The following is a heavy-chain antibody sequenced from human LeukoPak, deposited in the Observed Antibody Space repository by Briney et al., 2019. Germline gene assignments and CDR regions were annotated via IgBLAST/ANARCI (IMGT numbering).Heavy chain of an antibody. CDR2: ISYDGTNK. Sequence: PGRSLRLSCAASGFTFSNYGMHWVRQAPGKGLEWVAVISYDGTNKYYADSVKGRFTISRDNSKNTLYLQMNSLRAEDTAVYYCAKKYSIGWCYFDSWGQGTLVTVSS. CDR1: GFTFSNYG. CDR3: AKKYSIGWCYFDS. D-gene: IGHD6-19*01. J-gene: IGHJ4*02. V-gene: IGHV3-30*18.